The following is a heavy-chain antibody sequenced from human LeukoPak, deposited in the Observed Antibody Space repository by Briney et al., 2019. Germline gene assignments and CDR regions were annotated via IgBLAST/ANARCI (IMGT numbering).Heavy chain of an antibody. J-gene: IGHJ4*02. CDR3: SRVPRAGSGDYGYSDH. V-gene: IGHV3-49*04. D-gene: IGHD3-10*01. CDR2: IRTNTYGGTT. CDR1: GFTFNEYV. Sequence: GGSLRLSCSGSGFTFNEYVINWVRQAPGKGLEWVGLIRTNTYGGTTENAASVKGRFTISRDDSKSIAYLQMNSLKTEDTAVYYCSRVPRAGSGDYGYSDHWGQGTLVTVSS.